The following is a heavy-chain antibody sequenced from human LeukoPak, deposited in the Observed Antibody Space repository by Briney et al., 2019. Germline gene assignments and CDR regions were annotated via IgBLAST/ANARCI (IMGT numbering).Heavy chain of an antibody. Sequence: GGSLRLSCAASGFTFSSYSMNWVRQAPGKGLEWVSSISSSSSYIYYADSVKGRFTTSRDNAKNSLYLQMNSLRAEDTAVYYCARDYDYYDSSGYPFWGQGTLVTVSS. CDR2: ISSSSSYI. CDR1: GFTFSSYS. J-gene: IGHJ4*02. V-gene: IGHV3-21*01. D-gene: IGHD3-22*01. CDR3: ARDYDYYDSSGYPF.